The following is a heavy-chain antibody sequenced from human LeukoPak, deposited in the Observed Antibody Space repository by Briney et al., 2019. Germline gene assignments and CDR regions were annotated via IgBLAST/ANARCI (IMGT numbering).Heavy chain of an antibody. CDR3: ARDGGVGCSGGRCEHLFDY. CDR1: GFTFSSYW. J-gene: IGHJ4*02. CDR2: INTDGSST. D-gene: IGHD2-15*01. Sequence: PGGSLRLSCAASGFTFSSYWMHWVRQAPGKGLVWVSRINTDGSSTSYADSVKGRFTISRDNAKDTLYLQMNSLRAEDTAVYYCARDGGVGCSGGRCEHLFDYWGQGTLVTVSS. V-gene: IGHV3-74*01.